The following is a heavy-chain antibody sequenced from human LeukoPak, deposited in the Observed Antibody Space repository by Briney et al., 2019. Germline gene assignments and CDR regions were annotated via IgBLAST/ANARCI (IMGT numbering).Heavy chain of an antibody. CDR3: ARDRRVVPAAIL. V-gene: IGHV4-39*07. CDR2: IYDSGST. D-gene: IGHD2-2*02. CDR1: GGSISSSSYY. J-gene: IGHJ4*02. Sequence: PSETLSLTCTVSGGSISSSSYYWGWIRQPPGKGLEWIGSIYDSGSTYYNPSLKSLVTISVDTSKNQFSLKLRSVTAADTAVYYCARDRRVVPAAILWGQGTLVTVSS.